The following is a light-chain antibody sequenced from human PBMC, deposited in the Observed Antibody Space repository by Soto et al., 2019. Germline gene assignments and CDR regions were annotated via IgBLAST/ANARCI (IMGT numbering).Light chain of an antibody. CDR2: KAS. J-gene: IGKJ1*01. CDR3: QQYNSYFPT. Sequence: DVRMPQSPYTLSASVGDRVTITCRASQSISVWLAWYQQKAGKAPNLLIYKASRLESGVPSRFSGSGSETEFTLTISGLQPGDSATYYCQQYNSYFPTFGQGTKVDNK. V-gene: IGKV1-5*03. CDR1: QSISVW.